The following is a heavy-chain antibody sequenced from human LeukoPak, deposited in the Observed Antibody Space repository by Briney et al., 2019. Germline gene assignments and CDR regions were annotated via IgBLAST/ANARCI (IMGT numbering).Heavy chain of an antibody. D-gene: IGHD3-16*01. CDR3: ARDWGAHHHFFDS. Sequence: GGSLRLSCEASGFSMSVYWMSWVRQPPGKGLEWVGNIKPDGSERNYMDSVKGRFTISRDNAKKSLYLQMNSLRAEDTAVYYCARDWGAHHHFFDSWGQGALVTVSS. CDR1: GFSMSVYW. J-gene: IGHJ4*02. CDR2: IKPDGSER. V-gene: IGHV3-7*01.